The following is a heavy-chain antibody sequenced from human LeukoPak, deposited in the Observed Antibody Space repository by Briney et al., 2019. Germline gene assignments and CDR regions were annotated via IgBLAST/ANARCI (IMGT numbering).Heavy chain of an antibody. J-gene: IGHJ4*02. Sequence: GESLRLSCGASGLTVSSYAMSWVRQAPGKGLEWVSTIIGTAGNTYYADSVKGRFTISRDDSTNTVYLQMNSLRAEDTAVYSCAKYTSGTYYRGLDQWGQGTLVTVSS. CDR2: IIGTAGNT. V-gene: IGHV3-23*01. CDR1: GLTVSSYA. D-gene: IGHD3-10*01. CDR3: AKYTSGTYYRGLDQ.